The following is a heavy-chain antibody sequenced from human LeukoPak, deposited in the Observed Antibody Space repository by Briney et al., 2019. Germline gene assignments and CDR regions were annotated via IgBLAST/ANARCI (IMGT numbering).Heavy chain of an antibody. CDR3: GHLAVAGYFDL. J-gene: IGHJ2*01. Sequence: SETLSLTCTVSGGSISSYYWSWIRQPPGKGLEWIGYIYYSGSTNYNPSLKSRVTISVDTSKNQFSLKLSSVTAADTAVCYCGHLAVAGYFDLWGRGTLVTVSS. CDR2: IYYSGST. D-gene: IGHD6-19*01. CDR1: GGSISSYY. V-gene: IGHV4-59*01.